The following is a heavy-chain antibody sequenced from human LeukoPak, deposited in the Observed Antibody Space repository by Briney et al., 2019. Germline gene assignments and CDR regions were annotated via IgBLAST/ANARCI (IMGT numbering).Heavy chain of an antibody. J-gene: IGHJ5*02. CDR2: INHSGST. CDR3: ARGSDIVVVPAATQDWFDP. D-gene: IGHD2-2*01. CDR1: GGSISSYY. V-gene: IGHV4-34*01. Sequence: SETLSLTCTVSGGSISSYYWSWIRQPPGKGLEWIGEINHSGSTNYNPSLKSRVTISVDTSKNQFSLKLSSVTAADTAVYYCARGSDIVVVPAATQDWFDPWGQGTLVTVSS.